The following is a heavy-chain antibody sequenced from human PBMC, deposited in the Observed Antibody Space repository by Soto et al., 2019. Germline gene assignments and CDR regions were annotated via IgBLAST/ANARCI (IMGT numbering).Heavy chain of an antibody. V-gene: IGHV3-11*01. CDR2: ITSSGGNA. J-gene: IGHJ5*02. D-gene: IGHD1-20*01. Sequence: GGSLRLSCAASGFSFKDYYMTWMRQTPEKGLEWISTITSSGGNAYYAASVKGRVTISRDNAHNSLYLQMSGLRAEDTALYYCARDMSTNSVNNFDLWGQGTLVTVSS. CDR1: GFSFKDYY. CDR3: ARDMSTNSVNNFDL.